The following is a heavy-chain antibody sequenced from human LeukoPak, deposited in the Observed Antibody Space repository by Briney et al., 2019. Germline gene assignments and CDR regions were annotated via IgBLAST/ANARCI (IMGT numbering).Heavy chain of an antibody. CDR1: GFTFSSSW. Sequence: GGSLRLSCVDSGFTFSSSWMSWVRPAPGKGLVWVSRINSDGTYAHYVDTVKGRFTISRDNARNTLYLQMNRLRAEDTAVYYCARGEDYWGQGTLVTVSS. CDR3: ARGEDY. J-gene: IGHJ4*02. CDR2: INSDGTYA. V-gene: IGHV3-74*01.